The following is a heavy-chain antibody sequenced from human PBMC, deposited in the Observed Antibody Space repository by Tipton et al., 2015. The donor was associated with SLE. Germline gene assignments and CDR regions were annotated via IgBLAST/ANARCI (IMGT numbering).Heavy chain of an antibody. CDR1: GYTFSSYA. CDR2: INVGTGNT. Sequence: QVQLVQSGAEVKKPGASVKVSCKASGYTFSSYAMHWVRQAPGQGLEWMGWINVGTGNTKYSEKFQDRVTITRDTSASTAYMEIRDLRSEDTAVYYCARVSYHDLWSGPRFVFDVWGQGTTVTVSS. V-gene: IGHV1-3*01. D-gene: IGHD3-3*01. CDR3: ARVSYHDLWSGPRFVFDV. J-gene: IGHJ3*01.